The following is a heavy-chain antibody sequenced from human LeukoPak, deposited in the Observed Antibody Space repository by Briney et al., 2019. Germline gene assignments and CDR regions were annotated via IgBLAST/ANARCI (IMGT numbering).Heavy chain of an antibody. CDR2: IFSSGPT. CDR1: GFNVSNNY. Sequence: PGGSLRLSCAASGFNVSNNYMNWVRQAPGKGLEWVSVIFSSGPTYYSDSVKGRFTNSRDTSKNALYLQMNSLRAEDTAVYYCAISGLGFGEFRGLDYWGQGTLVTVSS. D-gene: IGHD3-10*01. J-gene: IGHJ4*02. V-gene: IGHV3-53*01. CDR3: AISGLGFGEFRGLDY.